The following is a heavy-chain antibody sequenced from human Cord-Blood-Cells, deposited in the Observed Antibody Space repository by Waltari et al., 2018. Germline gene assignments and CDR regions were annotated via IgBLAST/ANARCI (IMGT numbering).Heavy chain of an antibody. D-gene: IGHD3-3*01. V-gene: IGHV1-2*04. Sequence: QAQLVQSGAEVEKPGASVTVTCKALGYTYTGYYIHWVRQAPGQGLEWMGWINPNSGGTNYAQKFQGWVTMTRDTSISTAYMELSRLRSDDTAVYYCAILGWGSAPHPAAFDIWGQGTMVTVSS. CDR3: AILGWGSAPHPAAFDI. CDR1: GYTYTGYY. CDR2: INPNSGGT. J-gene: IGHJ3*02.